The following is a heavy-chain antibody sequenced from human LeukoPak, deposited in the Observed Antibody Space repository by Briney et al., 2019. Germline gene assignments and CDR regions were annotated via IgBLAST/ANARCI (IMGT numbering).Heavy chain of an antibody. D-gene: IGHD3-16*01. CDR2: IYYSGST. J-gene: IGHJ4*02. V-gene: IGHV4-59*01. CDR1: GGSISSYY. CDR3: ARDKRGSYADY. Sequence: SETLSLTCTVSGGSISSYYWSWIRQPPGKGLEWIGYIYYSGSTSYNPSLKGRVTISVDTSSNQFSLKLSSVTAADTAIYYCARDKRGSYADYWGQGTLVTVSS.